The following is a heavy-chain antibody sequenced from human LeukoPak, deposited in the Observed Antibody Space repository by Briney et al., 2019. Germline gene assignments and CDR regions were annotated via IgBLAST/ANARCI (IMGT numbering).Heavy chain of an antibody. V-gene: IGHV1-24*01. J-gene: IGHJ5*02. CDR2: FDPEDGET. CDR1: GYTLTELS. Sequence: ASVKVSCKVSGYTLTELSMHWVRQAPGKGLEWMGGFDPEDGETIYAQKFQGRVTMTEDTSTDTAYMELSSLRSDDTAVYYCAREGAYYYGSGSGNWFDPWGQGTLVTVSS. CDR3: AREGAYYYGSGSGNWFDP. D-gene: IGHD3-10*01.